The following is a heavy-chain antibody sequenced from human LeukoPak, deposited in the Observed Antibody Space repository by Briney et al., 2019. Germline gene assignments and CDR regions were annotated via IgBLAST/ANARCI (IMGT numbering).Heavy chain of an antibody. D-gene: IGHD3-16*01. CDR3: AKDSMKGLWYGMDV. CDR2: INADGSST. J-gene: IGHJ6*02. V-gene: IGHV3-74*01. CDR1: GFTFNTYW. Sequence: GGSLRLSCAASGFTFNTYWMHWVRQAPGKGLVWASSINADGSSTSYADSMKGRFTISRDNAKNTLYLQMNSLRAEDTAVYYCAKDSMKGLWYGMDVWGQGTTVTVSS.